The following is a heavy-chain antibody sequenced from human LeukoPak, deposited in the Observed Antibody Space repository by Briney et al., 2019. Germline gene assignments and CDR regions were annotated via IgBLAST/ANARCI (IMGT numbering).Heavy chain of an antibody. Sequence: SQTLSLTCAISGDSVSNNSATWNWIRPSPSRGLEWLGRTNYMSKWNTDYAVSVKSRTTLNADTSKNQSALHLNSLTHDDAAVYYCAREGRHAFDIWGQGTMVTVSS. CDR2: TNYMSKWNT. CDR1: GDSVSNNSAT. V-gene: IGHV6-1*01. CDR3: AREGRHAFDI. D-gene: IGHD2-15*01. J-gene: IGHJ3*02.